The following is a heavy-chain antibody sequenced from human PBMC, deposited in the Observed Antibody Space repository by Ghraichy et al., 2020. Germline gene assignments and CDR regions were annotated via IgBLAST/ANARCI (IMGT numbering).Heavy chain of an antibody. CDR1: GFTFSSYA. J-gene: IGHJ6*02. CDR3: AKGQYCSSTSCHRGGMDV. D-gene: IGHD2-2*01. Sequence: GESLNISCAASGFTFSSYAMSWVRQAPGKGLEWVSAISGSGGSTYYADSVKGRFTISRDNSKNTLYLQMNSLRAEDTAVYYCAKGQYCSSTSCHRGGMDVWGQGTTVTVSS. V-gene: IGHV3-23*01. CDR2: ISGSGGST.